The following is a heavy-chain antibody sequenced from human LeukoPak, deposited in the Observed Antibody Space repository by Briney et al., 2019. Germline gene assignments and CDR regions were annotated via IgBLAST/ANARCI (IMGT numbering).Heavy chain of an antibody. CDR3: ARDGAEYYYDSSGYGDAFDI. V-gene: IGHV3-48*03. D-gene: IGHD3-22*01. J-gene: IGHJ3*02. Sequence: PGGSLRLSCAASGFTFSSYEMNWVRQAPGKGLEWVSYISSSGSTIYYADSVKGRFTISRDNATNSLYLQMNSLRAEDTAVYYCARDGAEYYYDSSGYGDAFDIWGQGTMVTVSS. CDR1: GFTFSSYE. CDR2: ISSSGSTI.